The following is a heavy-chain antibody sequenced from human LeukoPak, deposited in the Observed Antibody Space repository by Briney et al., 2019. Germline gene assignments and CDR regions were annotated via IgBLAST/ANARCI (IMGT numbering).Heavy chain of an antibody. J-gene: IGHJ4*02. CDR2: ISYDGSNK. Sequence: GRSLRLSCAASGFTFSSYAMHWVRQAPGKGLEWVAVISYDGSNKYYADSVKGRFTISRDNSKNTLYLQMNSLRAEDTAVYYCARDFEAITMVRGVIIRADPHFDYWGQGTLVTVSS. D-gene: IGHD3-10*01. CDR3: ARDFEAITMVRGVIIRADPHFDY. V-gene: IGHV3-30-3*01. CDR1: GFTFSSYA.